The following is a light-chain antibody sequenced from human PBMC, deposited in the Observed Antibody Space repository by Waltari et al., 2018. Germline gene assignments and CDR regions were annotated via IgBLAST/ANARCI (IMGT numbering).Light chain of an antibody. Sequence: EVVMTQSPLSLPVTLGQSASISCRSSQSLVHSNGNTYLNWFQQRPGQSPRRLIYKVSNRDSGVPDRFSGSGSGTNFTLKISRVEADDVGVYYCMQGTHWLPCTFGQGTKLEIK. CDR1: QSLVHSNGNTY. J-gene: IGKJ2*02. CDR3: MQGTHWLPCT. CDR2: KVS. V-gene: IGKV2-30*02.